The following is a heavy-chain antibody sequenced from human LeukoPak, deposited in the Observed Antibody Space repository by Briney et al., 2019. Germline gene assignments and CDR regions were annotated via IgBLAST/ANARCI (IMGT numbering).Heavy chain of an antibody. CDR2: FDPEDGET. J-gene: IGHJ3*02. Sequence: ASVKVSCKVFGYTLTELSMHWVRQAPGKGLEWVGGFDPEDGETIYAQKFQGRVTMTEDTSTDTAYMELSSLRSEDTAVYYCATDPPTREDAFDIWGQGTMVTVSS. CDR1: GYTLTELS. D-gene: IGHD1-26*01. V-gene: IGHV1-24*01. CDR3: ATDPPTREDAFDI.